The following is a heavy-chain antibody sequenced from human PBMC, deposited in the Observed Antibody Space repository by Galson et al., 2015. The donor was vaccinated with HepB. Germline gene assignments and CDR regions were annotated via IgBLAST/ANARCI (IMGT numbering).Heavy chain of an antibody. V-gene: IGHV1-46*03. CDR1: GYTFTSYY. J-gene: IGHJ4*02. D-gene: IGHD5-18*01. Sequence: SVKVSCKASGYTFTSYYMHWVRQAPGQGLEWMGIINPSGGSTSYAQKFQGRVTMTRDTSTSTVYMEPGSLRSEDTAVYYCARAPVDTAMVDYWGQGTLVTVSS. CDR2: INPSGGST. CDR3: ARAPVDTAMVDY.